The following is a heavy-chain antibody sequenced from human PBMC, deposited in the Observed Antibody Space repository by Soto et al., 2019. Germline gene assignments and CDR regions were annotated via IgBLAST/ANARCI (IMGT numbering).Heavy chain of an antibody. CDR2: IYWDDDK. J-gene: IGHJ4*02. CDR1: GFSLSTSGVG. V-gene: IGHV2-5*02. Sequence: QITLKESGPTLVKPTQTLTLTCTFSGFSLSTSGVGVGWIRQPPGKALEWLALIYWDDDKRYSPSLKSRLTITKDTSKNHVVLTMTNMDPVDTATYYCAHRPGRWLQWPSYYFDSRGQGTLDTVSS. CDR3: AHRPGRWLQWPSYYFDS. D-gene: IGHD5-12*01.